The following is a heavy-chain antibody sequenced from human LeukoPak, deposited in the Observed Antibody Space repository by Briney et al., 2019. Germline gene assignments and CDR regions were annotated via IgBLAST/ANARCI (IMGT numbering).Heavy chain of an antibody. CDR1: GYTFTGYY. V-gene: IGHV1-2*02. CDR2: INCNGGGT. J-gene: IGHJ4*02. D-gene: IGHD2-8*01. CDR3: ARLRVYCTNGVCKNGYYFDY. Sequence: ASVKVSCKGSGYTFTGYYIHWMRQAPGQGLEWMGWINCNGGGTNYAQKFQGRVTMTRDTSISTAYMELSRLRSDDTAVYYCARLRVYCTNGVCKNGYYFDYWGQGTLVTVSS.